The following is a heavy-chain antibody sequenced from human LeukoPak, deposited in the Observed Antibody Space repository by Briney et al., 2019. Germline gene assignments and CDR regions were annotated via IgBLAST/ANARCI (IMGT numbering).Heavy chain of an antibody. CDR3: ARDRPGDYYDSSGYLDY. J-gene: IGHJ4*02. Sequence: ASVKVSCKASGGTFSSYAISWVRQAPGQGLEWMGGIIPIFGTAKYAQKFQGRVTITTDESTSTAYMELSSLRSEDTAVYYCARDRPGDYYDSSGYLDYWGQGTLVTVSS. V-gene: IGHV1-69*05. CDR1: GGTFSSYA. D-gene: IGHD3-22*01. CDR2: IIPIFGTA.